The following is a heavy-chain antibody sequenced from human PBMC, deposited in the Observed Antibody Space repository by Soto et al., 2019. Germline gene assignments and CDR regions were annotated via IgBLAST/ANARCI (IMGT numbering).Heavy chain of an antibody. Sequence: QVQLVQSGNEVKETGSSVKVSCKASGDTSRHSAITWVRQAPGQGLEWVGGIIPVSGAASYAQRFQERVTIIADASTSTAYMELSSLTSDDTAIDYSATPCIPARPKVGYYYAAVSGQGTTVTVSS. V-gene: IGHV1-69*01. D-gene: IGHD6-6*01. CDR3: ATPCIPARPKVGYYYAAV. J-gene: IGHJ6*02. CDR2: IIPVSGAA. CDR1: GDTSRHSA.